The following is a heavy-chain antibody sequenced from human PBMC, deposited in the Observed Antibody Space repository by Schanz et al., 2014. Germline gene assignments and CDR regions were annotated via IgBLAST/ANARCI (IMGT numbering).Heavy chain of an antibody. CDR3: VKDPDKYNWNDVEGMDV. D-gene: IGHD1-1*01. J-gene: IGHJ6*02. CDR2: INWNGGST. Sequence: DVQLLESGGGLVQPGESLRLSCAASGFGFDDYAMSWVRQAPGKGLEWVSGINWNGGSTGYADSVKGRFTISRDNSKNTLYLQMKSLRVEDTAVYYCVKDPDKYNWNDVEGMDVWGQGTTVTVSS. CDR1: GFGFDDYA. V-gene: IGHV3-20*04.